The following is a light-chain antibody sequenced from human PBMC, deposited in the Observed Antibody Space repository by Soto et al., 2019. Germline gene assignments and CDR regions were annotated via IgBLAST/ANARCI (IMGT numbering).Light chain of an antibody. V-gene: IGLV2-11*01. CDR2: DVN. CDR1: SSDAGGYNS. CDR3: CSFAGSSRI. Sequence: QSALTQPRSVSGSPGQSVTISCTGASSDAGGYNSVSWYQQHLGKAPKLMIYDVNKRPSGVPDRFSGSKSGNTASLTISGLQAEDEADYYCCSFAGSSRIFGTGTKVTVL. J-gene: IGLJ1*01.